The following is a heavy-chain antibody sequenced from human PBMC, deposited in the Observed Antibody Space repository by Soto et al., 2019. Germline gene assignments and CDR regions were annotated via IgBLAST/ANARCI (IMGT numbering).Heavy chain of an antibody. Sequence: PSETLSLTCTVSGGSISSYYWSWIRQPPGKGLEWIGYIYYSGSTNYNPSLKSRVTISVDTSKNQFSLKLSSVTAADTAVYYCAREMVRGAGYYYYGMDGWGQGTTVTVSS. CDR1: GGSISSYY. D-gene: IGHD3-10*01. CDR3: AREMVRGAGYYYYGMDG. J-gene: IGHJ6*02. V-gene: IGHV4-59*01. CDR2: IYYSGST.